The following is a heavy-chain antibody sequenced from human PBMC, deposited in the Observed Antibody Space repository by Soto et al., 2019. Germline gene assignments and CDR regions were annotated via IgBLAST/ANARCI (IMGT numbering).Heavy chain of an antibody. J-gene: IGHJ2*01. CDR2: ISAYNGNT. CDR3: ARVVPGGGATPALGYFDL. CDR1: GYTFTSYG. Sequence: ASVKVSCKASGYTFTSYGISWVRQAPGQGLEWMGWISAYNGNTNYAQKLQGRVTMTTDTSTSTAYMELRSLRSDDTAVYSFARVVPGGGATPALGYFDLWGRGTLVTVSS. V-gene: IGHV1-18*01. D-gene: IGHD2-15*01.